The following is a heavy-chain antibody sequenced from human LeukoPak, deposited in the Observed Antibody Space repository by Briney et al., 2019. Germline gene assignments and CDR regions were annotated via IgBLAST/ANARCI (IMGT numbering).Heavy chain of an antibody. CDR2: ISGDGAYI. CDR1: GFTFNDYA. J-gene: IGHJ5*02. D-gene: IGHD6-13*01. Sequence: GGSLRLSCAASGFTFNDYAMNWVRQTPGKGLEWVSSISGDGAYIYYADSVKGRFTISRDNANNSLYLQMNSLSPEDTAVYYCARDPHNVAANWFDPWGQGALVTVSS. V-gene: IGHV3-21*01. CDR3: ARDPHNVAANWFDP.